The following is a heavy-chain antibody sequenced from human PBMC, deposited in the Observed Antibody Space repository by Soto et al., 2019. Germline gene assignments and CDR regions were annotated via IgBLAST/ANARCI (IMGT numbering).Heavy chain of an antibody. CDR3: ARGLGLGDC. CDR1: GYTFSSYY. D-gene: IGHD3-9*01. CDR2: INTNGGST. V-gene: IGHV1-46*01. Sequence: QVQLVQSGAEVKKPGASVKVSCKASGYTFSSYYIHWVRQAPGQGLEWIGIINTNGGSTNSAQNFKGRLTETRDTSNATVYMDLSALTSDDTAMYYCARGLGLGDCWGQGTLVTVSS. J-gene: IGHJ4*02.